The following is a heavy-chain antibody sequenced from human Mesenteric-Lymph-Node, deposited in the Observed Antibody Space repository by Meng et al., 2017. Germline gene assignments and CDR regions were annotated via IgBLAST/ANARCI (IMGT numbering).Heavy chain of an antibody. J-gene: IGHJ4*01. CDR1: GGTFSSYA. CDR3: ARDATNPVSSGYFIFDY. CDR2: IIPIFGTA. D-gene: IGHD3-22*01. Sequence: SVKVSCKASGGTFSSYAISWVRQAPGQGLEWMGGIIPIFGTANYAQKFQGRVTITADESTSTAYMELSSLRSEDTAVYYCARDATNPVSSGYFIFDYWGHGTRVTVSS. V-gene: IGHV1-69*13.